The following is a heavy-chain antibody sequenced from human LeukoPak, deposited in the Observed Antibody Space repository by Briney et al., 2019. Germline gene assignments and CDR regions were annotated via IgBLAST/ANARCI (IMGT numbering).Heavy chain of an antibody. J-gene: IGHJ6*02. CDR1: GFIFSSYG. V-gene: IGHV3-30*02. D-gene: IGHD2-2*01. CDR2: IRSDGSKT. CDR3: AKRYCSSASCRSGMDV. Sequence: PGGSLTLSCAASGFIFSSYGMHWVRQAPGKGLEWVALIRSDGSKTYYADSVEGRFNISRDNSKNTLYLQMYSLGADDTAVYYCAKRYCSSASCRSGMDVWGQGTTVTVSS.